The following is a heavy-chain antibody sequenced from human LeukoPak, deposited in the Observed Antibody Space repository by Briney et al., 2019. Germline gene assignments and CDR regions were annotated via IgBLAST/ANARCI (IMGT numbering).Heavy chain of an antibody. CDR1: GGSFSGYY. CDR2: INHSGST. D-gene: IGHD3-22*01. CDR3: ARVPPTPYYYDSNGYYGRPRGAFDI. Sequence: SETLSLTCAVYGGSFSGYYWSWIRQPPGKGLEWIGEINHSGSTNYDPSLKSRVTISVDTSKNQFSLKLSSVTAADTAVYYCARVPPTPYYYDSNGYYGRPRGAFDIWGQGTMVTVSS. V-gene: IGHV4-34*01. J-gene: IGHJ3*02.